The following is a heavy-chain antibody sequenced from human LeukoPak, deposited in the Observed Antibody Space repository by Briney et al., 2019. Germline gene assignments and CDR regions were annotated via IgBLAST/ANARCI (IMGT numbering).Heavy chain of an antibody. J-gene: IGHJ4*02. CDR1: GFTFSSYS. CDR2: ISSSSSTI. Sequence: PGGSLRLSCAAPGFTFSSYSMNWVCQAPGKGLEWVSYISSSSSTIYYADSVKGRFTISRDNAKNSLYLQMNSLRAEDTAVYYCARVGATGFDYWGQGTLVTVSS. D-gene: IGHD1-26*01. CDR3: ARVGATGFDY. V-gene: IGHV3-48*04.